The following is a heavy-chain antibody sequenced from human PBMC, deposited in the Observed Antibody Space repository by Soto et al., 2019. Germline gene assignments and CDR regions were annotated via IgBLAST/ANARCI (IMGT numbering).Heavy chain of an antibody. CDR3: ARSRAVAGTVNWFDH. CDR1: GYTFTSYY. Sequence: ASVKVSCKASGYTFTSYYMHWVRQAPGQGLEWMGIINPSGGSTSYAQKFQGRVTMTRDTSTSTVYMELSSLRSEDTAVYYCARSRAVAGTVNWFDHWGQGTLVTVSS. D-gene: IGHD6-19*01. J-gene: IGHJ5*02. CDR2: INPSGGST. V-gene: IGHV1-46*01.